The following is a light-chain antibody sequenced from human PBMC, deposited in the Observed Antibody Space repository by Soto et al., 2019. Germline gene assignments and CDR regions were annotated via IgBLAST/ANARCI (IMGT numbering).Light chain of an antibody. CDR2: EVS. J-gene: IGLJ2*01. V-gene: IGLV2-14*01. CDR1: ISDVGGYNY. Sequence: QSALAQPASVSGSPGQSITISCTGTISDVGGYNYVSWYQQHPGKAPKLIIYEVSNRPSGFFVRFSGSKSGNTASLPISGLQADDEAEYYCSSYTSSNTVVFGGGTQLTVL. CDR3: SSYTSSNTVV.